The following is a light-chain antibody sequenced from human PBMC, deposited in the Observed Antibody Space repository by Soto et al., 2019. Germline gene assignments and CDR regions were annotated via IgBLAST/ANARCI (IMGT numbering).Light chain of an antibody. Sequence: EIVMTQAPGTLSVSPGEVATLSCRASQSVSSNLAWYQQKPGQAPRLLIYGASTRATGIPARFSGSGSGTDFTLTISSLEPEDFAVYYCQQRSNWPIAFGQGTRLEI. CDR2: GAS. CDR3: QQRSNWPIA. V-gene: IGKV3-11*01. CDR1: QSVSSN. J-gene: IGKJ5*01.